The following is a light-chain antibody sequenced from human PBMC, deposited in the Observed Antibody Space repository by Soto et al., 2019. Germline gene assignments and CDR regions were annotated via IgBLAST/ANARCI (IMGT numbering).Light chain of an antibody. Sequence: EVVMTQSPLSLPVTLGQPASISCRSSQSLAYIDGNTYLSWFQQRPGQTPRRLIYKVSNRESGVPDRFIGSGSGTDFTLKISRVEAEDVGVYYCMQGTRWPPYTFGQGTKLEIK. J-gene: IGKJ2*01. V-gene: IGKV2-30*01. CDR1: QSLAYIDGNTY. CDR3: MQGTRWPPYT. CDR2: KVS.